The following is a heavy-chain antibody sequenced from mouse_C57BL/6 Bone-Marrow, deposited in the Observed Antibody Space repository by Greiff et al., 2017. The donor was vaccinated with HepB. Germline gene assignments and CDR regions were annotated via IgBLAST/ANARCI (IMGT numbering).Heavy chain of an antibody. J-gene: IGHJ3*01. V-gene: IGHV3-6*01. Sequence: EVQLQQSGPGLVKPSQSLSLTCSVTGYSITSGYYWNWIRQFPGNKLEWMGYISYDGSNNYNPSLKNRISITRDTSKNQFFLKLNSVTTEDTATYYCASRYDGYYSWFAYWGQGTLVTVSA. CDR1: GYSITSGYY. D-gene: IGHD2-3*01. CDR2: ISYDGSN. CDR3: ASRYDGYYSWFAY.